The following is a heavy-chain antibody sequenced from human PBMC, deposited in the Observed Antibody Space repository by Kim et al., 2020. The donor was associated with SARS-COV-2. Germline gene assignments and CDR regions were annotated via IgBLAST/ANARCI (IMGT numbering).Heavy chain of an antibody. V-gene: IGHV3-21*01. CDR3: ARNYDFWSGYLYYYYGMDV. J-gene: IGHJ6*02. Sequence: GGSLRLSCAASGFTFSSYSMNWVRQAPGKGLEWVSSISSSSSYIYYADSVKGRFTISRDNAKNSLYLQMNSLRAEDTAVYYCARNYDFWSGYLYYYYGMDVWGQGTTVTVSS. CDR2: ISSSSSYI. D-gene: IGHD3-3*01. CDR1: GFTFSSYS.